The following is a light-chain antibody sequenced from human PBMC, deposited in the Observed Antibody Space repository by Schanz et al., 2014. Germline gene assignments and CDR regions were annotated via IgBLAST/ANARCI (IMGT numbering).Light chain of an antibody. V-gene: IGKV3-15*01. J-gene: IGKJ2*01. CDR3: QQYNYWPDT. Sequence: EIVLTQSPGTLSLSPGERATLSCGASQSVSGKLAWYQQKAGQAPRLLIYGASTRATGIPARFSGSGSGTEFTLTISSLQSEDSAVYYCQQYNYWPDTFGQGTKLEIK. CDR1: QSVSGK. CDR2: GAS.